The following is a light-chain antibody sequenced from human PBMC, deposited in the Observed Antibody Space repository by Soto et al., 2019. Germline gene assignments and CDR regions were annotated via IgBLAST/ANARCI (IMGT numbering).Light chain of an antibody. CDR1: ISDIGTFNF. CDR3: SSYGSSVIV. J-gene: IGLJ1*01. CDR2: EVS. V-gene: IGLV2-14*01. Sequence: QSAPTQPASVSGSPGQSITLSCTGTISDIGTFNFVSWYQLHPGKAPRLILYEVSRRPSGVSDRFSGAKSGNTASLNISGLQYEDEADYYCSSYGSSVIVFGSGTKVTVL.